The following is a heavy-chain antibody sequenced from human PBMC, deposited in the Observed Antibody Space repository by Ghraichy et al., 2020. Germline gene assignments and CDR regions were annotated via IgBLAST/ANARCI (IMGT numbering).Heavy chain of an antibody. CDR1: GFSLITRGVG. Sequence: SGPTLVKPTQTLTLTCTFSGFSLITRGVGVGWIRQPPGKALEWLALIYWDDDKRYSPSLQSRLTITKDTSKNQVVLTMTNMDPVDTATYYCAHSLRGVIAAAGDAFDIWGQGTMVTVSS. V-gene: IGHV2-5*02. CDR2: IYWDDDK. CDR3: AHSLRGVIAAAGDAFDI. J-gene: IGHJ3*02. D-gene: IGHD6-13*01.